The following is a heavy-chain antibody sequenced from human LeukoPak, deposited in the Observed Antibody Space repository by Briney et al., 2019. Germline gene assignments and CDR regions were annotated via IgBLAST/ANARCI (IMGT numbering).Heavy chain of an antibody. CDR2: IIPNSGGT. CDR1: GYTFTGYY. CDR3: ARGGLDIVVVPAVSGDY. J-gene: IGHJ4*02. D-gene: IGHD2-2*03. V-gene: IGHV1-2*02. Sequence: ASVKVSCKASGYTFTGYYMHWVRQAPGQGLEWMGWIIPNSGGTNYAQKFQGRVTMTRDTSISTAYMELSRLRSDDTAVYYCARGGLDIVVVPAVSGDYWGQGTLVTVSS.